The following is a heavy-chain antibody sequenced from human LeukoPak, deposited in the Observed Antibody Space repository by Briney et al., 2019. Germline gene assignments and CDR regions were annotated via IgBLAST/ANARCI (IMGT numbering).Heavy chain of an antibody. J-gene: IGHJ4*02. D-gene: IGHD6-19*01. Sequence: GASVTVSCKASGYTFTNYGISWVRQAPGQGLEWMGWISAYTGNTNYAQNLQGRVTMTTDTSTSTAYMELRSLRSEDTAVYYCARNEAVAGMADYWGQGTLVTVSS. CDR2: ISAYTGNT. V-gene: IGHV1-18*01. CDR3: ARNEAVAGMADY. CDR1: GYTFTNYG.